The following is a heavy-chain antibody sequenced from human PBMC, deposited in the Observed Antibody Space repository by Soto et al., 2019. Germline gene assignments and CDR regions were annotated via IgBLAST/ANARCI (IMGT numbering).Heavy chain of an antibody. J-gene: IGHJ4*02. D-gene: IGHD6-6*01. Sequence: GGSLRLSCAASGFTFSSYGMHWVRQAPGKGLEWVAVIWYDGSNKYYADSVKGRFTISRDNSKNTLYLQMNSLRSDDTAVYYCARDNWDLQRIAARLYYFDYWGQGTLVTVSS. CDR2: IWYDGSNK. V-gene: IGHV3-33*01. CDR1: GFTFSSYG. CDR3: ARDNWDLQRIAARLYYFDY.